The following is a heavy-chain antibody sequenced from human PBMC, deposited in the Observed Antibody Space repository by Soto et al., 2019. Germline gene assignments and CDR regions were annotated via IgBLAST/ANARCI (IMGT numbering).Heavy chain of an antibody. CDR2: INHSGST. J-gene: IGHJ4*02. Sequence: SETLSLTCAVYGGSFSGYYWSWIRQPPGKGLEWIGEINHSGSTNYNPSLKSRVTISVDTSKNQFSLKLSSVTAADTAVYYCARLTIRYYDFWSGYYRYFDYWGQGTLVTVYS. D-gene: IGHD3-3*01. CDR3: ARLTIRYYDFWSGYYRYFDY. V-gene: IGHV4-34*01. CDR1: GGSFSGYY.